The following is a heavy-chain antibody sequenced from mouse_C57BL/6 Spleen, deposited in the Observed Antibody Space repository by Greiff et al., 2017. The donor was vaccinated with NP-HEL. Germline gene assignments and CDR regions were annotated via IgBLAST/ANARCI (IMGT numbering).Heavy chain of an antibody. Sequence: QVQLQQPGAELVRPGSSVKLSCKASGYTFTSYWMQWVKQRPIQGLEWIGNIDPSDSETHYNQKFKDKATLTVDKSSSTAYMQLSSLTSEGSAVYYCARRIGGSTSGFAYWGQGTLVTVSA. CDR3: ARRIGGSTSGFAY. CDR2: IDPSDSET. CDR1: GYTFTSYW. V-gene: IGHV1-52*01. D-gene: IGHD1-1*01. J-gene: IGHJ3*01.